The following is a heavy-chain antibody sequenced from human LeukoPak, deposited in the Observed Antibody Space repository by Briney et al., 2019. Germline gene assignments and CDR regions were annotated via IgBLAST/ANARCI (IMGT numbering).Heavy chain of an antibody. J-gene: IGHJ6*04. CDR1: GFTFSSYG. CDR2: ISYDGSNK. Sequence: GRSLRLSCAASGFTFSSYGMHWVRQAPGKGLEWVAVISYDGSNKYYADSVKGRFTISRDNSTNTLYLQMNSLRAEDTAVYYCARETGGDNYYYYGMDVWGKGTTVTVSS. V-gene: IGHV3-30*04. CDR3: ARETGGDNYYYYGMDV. D-gene: IGHD1-26*01.